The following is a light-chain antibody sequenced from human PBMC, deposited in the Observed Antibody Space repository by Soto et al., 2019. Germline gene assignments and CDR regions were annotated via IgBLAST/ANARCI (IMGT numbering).Light chain of an antibody. J-gene: IGLJ1*01. CDR2: EVT. V-gene: IGLV2-14*01. CDR3: SSYTSTSTLV. CDR1: SNDVGTHNF. Sequence: QSALTQPASVSGSPGQSITISCTGTSNDVGTHNFVSWYQQPPGKAPKLMIHEVTDRPSGVSNRFSGSKSGNTASLTISGLQAEDEADYYCSSYTSTSTLVFGTGTKVTVL.